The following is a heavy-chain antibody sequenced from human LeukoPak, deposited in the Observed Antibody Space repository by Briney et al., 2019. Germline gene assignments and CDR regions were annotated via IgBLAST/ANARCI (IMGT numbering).Heavy chain of an antibody. Sequence: PSETLSLTCAVYGGSFSGHFWSWIRQPPGKRLEWIGEINHSGSTNYNPSLKSRLTISVDTPKNQFYLRLSSVTAADTAVYYCARNTCSGGSCYLPLYQYFMDVWGKGTTVTVSS. CDR2: INHSGST. J-gene: IGHJ6*03. CDR3: ARNTCSGGSCYLPLYQYFMDV. V-gene: IGHV4-34*01. D-gene: IGHD2-15*01. CDR1: GGSFSGHF.